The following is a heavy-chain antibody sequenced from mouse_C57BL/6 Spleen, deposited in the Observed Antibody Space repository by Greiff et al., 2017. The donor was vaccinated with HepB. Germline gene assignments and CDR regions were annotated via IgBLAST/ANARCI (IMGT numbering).Heavy chain of an antibody. CDR1: GFTFSSYG. D-gene: IGHD1-1*01. Sequence: EVHLVESGGDLVKPGGSLKLSCAASGFTFSSYGMSWVRQTPDKRLEWVATISSGGSYTYYPDSVKGRFTISRDNAKNTLYLQMSSLKSEDTAMYYCARHVITTVVATSYFDYWGQGTTLTVSS. CDR3: ARHVITTVVATSYFDY. CDR2: ISSGGSYT. J-gene: IGHJ2*01. V-gene: IGHV5-6*01.